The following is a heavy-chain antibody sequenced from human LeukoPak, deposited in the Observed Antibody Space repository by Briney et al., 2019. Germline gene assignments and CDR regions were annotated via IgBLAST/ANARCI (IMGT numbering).Heavy chain of an antibody. CDR2: ISSSSSYI. Sequence: GGSLRLSCAASGFTFSSYSMNWVRQAPGKGLEWVSSISSSSSYIYYADSVKGRFTISRDNAKNSLYLQMNSLRAEDTAVYYCARDSGYYGDYRDTGDYWGQGTLVTVSS. D-gene: IGHD4-17*01. CDR3: ARDSGYYGDYRDTGDY. J-gene: IGHJ4*02. CDR1: GFTFSSYS. V-gene: IGHV3-21*01.